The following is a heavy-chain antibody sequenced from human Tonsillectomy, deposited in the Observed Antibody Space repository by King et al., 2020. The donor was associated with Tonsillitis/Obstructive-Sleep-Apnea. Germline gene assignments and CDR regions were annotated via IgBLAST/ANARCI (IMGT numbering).Heavy chain of an antibody. CDR2: INHSGSS. CDR1: GGSFSGYY. J-gene: IGHJ3*02. CDR3: ARAVIVVVVAATDAFDI. Sequence: VQLQQWGAGLLKPSETLSLTCAVSGGSFSGYYWSWIRQPPGKGLEWIGEINHSGSSNYNPSLKSRVTISLDTSKNQFSLKLSSVTAADTAVYYCARAVIVVVVAATDAFDIWGQGTMVTVSS. V-gene: IGHV4-34*01. D-gene: IGHD2-15*01.